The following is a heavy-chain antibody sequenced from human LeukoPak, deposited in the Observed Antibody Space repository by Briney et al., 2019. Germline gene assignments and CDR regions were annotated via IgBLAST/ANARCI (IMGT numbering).Heavy chain of an antibody. CDR3: AKMAGQQLGDYYMDV. CDR2: LSGSGFNT. CDR1: GFTFSNFA. V-gene: IGHV3-23*01. D-gene: IGHD6-13*01. J-gene: IGHJ6*03. Sequence: GGSLRLSCGASGFTFSNFAMTWVRQAPGRGLEWVSALSGSGFNTYYADSVKGRFTISRENSKNTLYLQMNSLRAEDTAVYYCAKMAGQQLGDYYMDVWGKGTTLTVSS.